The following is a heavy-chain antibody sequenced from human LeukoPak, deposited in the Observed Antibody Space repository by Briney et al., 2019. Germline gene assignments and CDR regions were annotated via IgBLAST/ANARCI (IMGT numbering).Heavy chain of an antibody. CDR2: IIPVFGTA. J-gene: IGHJ4*02. Sequence: SVKVSCKASGGTFSSYAISWVRQAPGQGLEWMGGIIPVFGTANYAQKFQGRVTITADESTSTAYMELSSLRSEDTAVYYCAKSYRGYSGYAGDYWGQGALVTVSS. CDR3: AKSYRGYSGYAGDY. CDR1: GGTFSSYA. D-gene: IGHD5-12*01. V-gene: IGHV1-69*13.